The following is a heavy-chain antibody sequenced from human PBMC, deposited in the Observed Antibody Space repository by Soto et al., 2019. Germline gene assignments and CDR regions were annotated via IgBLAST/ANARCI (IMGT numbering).Heavy chain of an antibody. D-gene: IGHD6-6*01. Sequence: SETLSLTCTVCNGPISSSGYYWSWIRLHTGQGLEWVGYIYYSGNTYYNPSLKSRVTISVDTSKNQFSLKLGSVTAADTAMYYCAGGSSRSWFDPWGQGTLVTVSS. V-gene: IGHV4-31*03. CDR3: AGGSSRSWFDP. CDR1: NGPISSSGYY. CDR2: IYYSGNT. J-gene: IGHJ5*02.